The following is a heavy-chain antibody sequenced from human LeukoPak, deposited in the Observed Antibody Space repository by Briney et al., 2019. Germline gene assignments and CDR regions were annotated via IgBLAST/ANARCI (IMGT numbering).Heavy chain of an antibody. J-gene: IGHJ4*02. D-gene: IGHD6-13*01. Sequence: ASVKVSCKSTGYTFTNHYVHWVRQAPGQGLEWMGIIDPSGDNRSYAQKFQGRVTMSSDMSTTTVYMELSSLRSEDTAVYYCARDSEGQQPLYLDYWGQGTLVTVSS. CDR1: GYTFTNHY. CDR2: IDPSGDNR. CDR3: ARDSEGQQPLYLDY. V-gene: IGHV1-46*01.